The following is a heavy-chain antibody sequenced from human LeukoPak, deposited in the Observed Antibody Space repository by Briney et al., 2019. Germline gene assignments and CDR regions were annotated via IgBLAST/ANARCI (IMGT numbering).Heavy chain of an antibody. Sequence: GASVKVSCKASGYTFTGYYMHWVRQAPGHGLEWMGWINPNSGGTNYAQKFQGRVTMTRDTSISTAYMELSRLRSDDTAVYYCARDSHGSSGYSAGGWFDPWGQGTLVTVSS. J-gene: IGHJ5*02. CDR2: INPNSGGT. D-gene: IGHD3-22*01. CDR3: ARDSHGSSGYSAGGWFDP. V-gene: IGHV1-2*02. CDR1: GYTFTGYY.